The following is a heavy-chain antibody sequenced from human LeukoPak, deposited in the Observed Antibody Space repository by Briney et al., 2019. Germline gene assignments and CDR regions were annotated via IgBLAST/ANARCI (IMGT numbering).Heavy chain of an antibody. Sequence: ASVKVSCKASGRTFTSYDINWVRQATGQGLEWMGWMNPNSGNTGYAQKFQGRVTMTRNTSISTAYMELSSLRSEDTAVYYCARDLGYCSSTSCHSRFDPWGQGTLVTVSS. J-gene: IGHJ5*02. V-gene: IGHV1-8*01. CDR2: MNPNSGNT. CDR1: GRTFTSYD. D-gene: IGHD2-2*02. CDR3: ARDLGYCSSTSCHSRFDP.